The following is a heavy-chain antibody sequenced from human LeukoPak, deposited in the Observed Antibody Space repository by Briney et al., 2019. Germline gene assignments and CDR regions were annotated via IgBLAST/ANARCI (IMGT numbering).Heavy chain of an antibody. CDR1: GGSISDYY. D-gene: IGHD2-2*01. V-gene: IGHV4-59*01. CDR3: ARGDFCSSTSCYLRPMDV. Sequence: SETLSLTCTVSGGSISDYYWSWIRQPPGKGLEWIGYIYYSGSTTYNPSLKSRVTMSVDKSKNQFSLKLSSVTAADTAVYYCARGDFCSSTSCYLRPMDVWGKGTTVTVSS. J-gene: IGHJ6*03. CDR2: IYYSGST.